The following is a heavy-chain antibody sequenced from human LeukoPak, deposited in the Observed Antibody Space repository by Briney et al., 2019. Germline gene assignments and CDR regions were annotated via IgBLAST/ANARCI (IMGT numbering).Heavy chain of an antibody. D-gene: IGHD5/OR15-5a*01. CDR2: IKQDGSEK. CDR3: ARGVPYYYMDV. J-gene: IGHJ6*03. V-gene: IGHV3-7*01. Sequence: GGTLRLSCAASGFTFSSYWMSWVRQAPGKGLEWVANIKQDGSEKYYVDSVKGRFTISRDYAKNSLYLQMNSLRAEDTAVYYCARGVPYYYMDVWGKGTTVTVSS. CDR1: GFTFSSYW.